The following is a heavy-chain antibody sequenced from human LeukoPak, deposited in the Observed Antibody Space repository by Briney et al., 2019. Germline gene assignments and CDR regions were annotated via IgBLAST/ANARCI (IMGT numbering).Heavy chain of an antibody. D-gene: IGHD3-22*01. V-gene: IGHV1-69*05. Sequence: GASVKVSCKASGGTFISYAISWVRQAPGQGLEWMGGIIPIFGTANYAQKFQGRVTITTDESTSTAYMELSSLRSEDTAVYYCATRSYYDSSGYYYSWGQGTLVTVSS. J-gene: IGHJ4*02. CDR1: GGTFISYA. CDR3: ATRSYYDSSGYYYS. CDR2: IIPIFGTA.